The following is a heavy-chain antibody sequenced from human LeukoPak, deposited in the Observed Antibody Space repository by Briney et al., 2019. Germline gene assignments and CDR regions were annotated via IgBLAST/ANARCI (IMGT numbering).Heavy chain of an antibody. CDR3: ARETLYYYGSGRRYNWFDP. D-gene: IGHD3-10*01. V-gene: IGHV3-21*01. CDR1: GFTFSSYS. CDR2: ISSSSSYI. Sequence: PGESLRLSCAASGFTFSSYSMNWVRQAPGKGLEWVSSISSSSSYIYYADSVKGRFTISRDNAKNSLYLQMNSLRAEDTAVYYCARETLYYYGSGRRYNWFDPWGQGTLVTVSS. J-gene: IGHJ5*02.